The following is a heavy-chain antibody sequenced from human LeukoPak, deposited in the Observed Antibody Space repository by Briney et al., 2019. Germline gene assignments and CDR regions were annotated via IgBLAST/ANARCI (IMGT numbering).Heavy chain of an antibody. CDR3: ARSQNYYGSGDY. V-gene: IGHV4-61*03. CDR2: IYYTGKT. D-gene: IGHD3-10*01. CDR1: GDSVSNGNYY. Sequence: PSETLSLTCTVSGDSVSNGNYYWSWLRQPPGKALEWIGYIYYTGKTYYNPSLEGRVTILVDASRNHFSVKLSSVTAADTAVYYCARSQNYYGSGDYWSQGTLVTVSS. J-gene: IGHJ4*02.